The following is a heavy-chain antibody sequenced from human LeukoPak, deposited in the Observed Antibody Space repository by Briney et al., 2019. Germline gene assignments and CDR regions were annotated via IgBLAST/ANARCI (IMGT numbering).Heavy chain of an antibody. J-gene: IGHJ5*02. CDR1: GYTFTSYY. D-gene: IGHD6-6*01. V-gene: IGHV1-46*01. Sequence: GASVKVSCKASGYTFTSYYMHWLRQAPGQGLEWMGIINPSGGSTSYAQKFQGRVTMTRDTSISTAYMELSRLRSDDTAVYYCARPGGGSSEPWGQGTLVTVSS. CDR3: ARPGGGSSEP. CDR2: INPSGGST.